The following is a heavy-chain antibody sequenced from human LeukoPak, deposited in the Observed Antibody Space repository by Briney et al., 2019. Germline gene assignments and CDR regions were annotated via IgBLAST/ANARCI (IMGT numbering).Heavy chain of an antibody. D-gene: IGHD3-3*01. Sequence: SETLSLTCAVYGGSFSGYYWSWIRQPPGKGLEWIGAINHSGSTNYNPSLKSRVPISVDPSKNQFSLKMSSVTAADTAVYYCARCLKWVYYMDVWGKGTTVTVSS. CDR1: GGSFSGYY. J-gene: IGHJ6*03. V-gene: IGHV4-34*01. CDR2: INHSGST. CDR3: ARCLKWVYYMDV.